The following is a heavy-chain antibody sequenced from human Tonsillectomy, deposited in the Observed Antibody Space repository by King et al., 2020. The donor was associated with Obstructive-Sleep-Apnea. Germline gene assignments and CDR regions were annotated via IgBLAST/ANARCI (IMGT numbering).Heavy chain of an antibody. CDR2: INPNSGGT. Sequence: VQLVESGAEVKKPGASVKVSCKASGYTFTDYYMHWVRQAPGQGLEWMGWINPNSGGTNSAQNFQGRVTMTRDTSISTAYMELCRLRSDDTAVYYCAIWLSGYFDYWGQGTLVTVSS. D-gene: IGHD5-18*01. CDR3: AIWLSGYFDY. J-gene: IGHJ4*02. CDR1: GYTFTDYY. V-gene: IGHV1-2*02.